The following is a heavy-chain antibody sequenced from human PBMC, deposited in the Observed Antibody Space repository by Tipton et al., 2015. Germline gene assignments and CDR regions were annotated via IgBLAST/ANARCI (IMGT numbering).Heavy chain of an antibody. CDR1: GFIFSSYG. CDR2: IFYDGSNK. V-gene: IGHV3-33*08. CDR3: ASFRYFDWLSQGWFDP. J-gene: IGHJ5*02. D-gene: IGHD3-9*01. Sequence: RSLRLSCAASGFIFSSYGMYWVRQAPGKGLEWVAVIFYDGSNKYYADSVKGRFTISRDNSKNTLYLQMNSLRVEDTGVYYCASFRYFDWLSQGWFDPWGQGTLVTVSS.